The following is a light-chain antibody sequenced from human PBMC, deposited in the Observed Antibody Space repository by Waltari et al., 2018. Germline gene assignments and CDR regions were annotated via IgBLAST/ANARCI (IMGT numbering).Light chain of an antibody. V-gene: IGLV3-19*01. CDR2: GKE. CDR3: HSRKGSDNQVV. Sequence: SSELTQGPDVSVALGQTVKITCQGDSLRTSYASWYQVKPGQAPVLVLFGKEKRPPGKPGQAPVLVPFGKEKRPSGIPGRISGYSSGTTSSLTITGAQAEDEADYYCHSRKGSDNQVVFGGGTKLTVL. CDR1: SLRTSY. J-gene: IGLJ3*02.